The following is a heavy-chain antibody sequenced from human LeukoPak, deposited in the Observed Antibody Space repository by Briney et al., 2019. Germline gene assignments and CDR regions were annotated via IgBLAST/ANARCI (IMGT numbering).Heavy chain of an antibody. CDR2: IYYSGST. CDR3: ARGGDYDILTGYYDQSPFDY. V-gene: IGHV4-59*01. CDR1: GGSISSYY. D-gene: IGHD3-9*01. J-gene: IGHJ4*02. Sequence: PSETLSLTCTVSGGSISSYYWSWIRQPPGKGLEWIGYIYYSGSTNHNPSLKSRVTISVDTSKNQFSLKLSSVTAADTAVYYCARGGDYDILTGYYDQSPFDYWGQGTLVTVSS.